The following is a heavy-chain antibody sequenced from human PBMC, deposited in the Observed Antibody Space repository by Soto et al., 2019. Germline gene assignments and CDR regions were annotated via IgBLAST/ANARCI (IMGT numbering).Heavy chain of an antibody. J-gene: IGHJ4*02. CDR2: VYTSGRT. CDR1: GFTVTNRY. V-gene: IGHV3-53*01. CDR3: ATERGPTYYFDY. D-gene: IGHD2-21*01. Sequence: GGSLRLSCAASGFTVTNRYMAWVRQAPGKGLEWVSVVYTSGRTYHADSVKGRFTVSRDISTNMFFLQMNKLSAEDMATYYCATERGPTYYFDYWGQGTLVTVSS.